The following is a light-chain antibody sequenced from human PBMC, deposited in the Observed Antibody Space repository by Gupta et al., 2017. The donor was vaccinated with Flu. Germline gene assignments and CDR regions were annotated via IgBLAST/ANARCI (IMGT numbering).Light chain of an antibody. Sequence: SPRSASVGDRVTVHCRASQIMRDELNGYQRKPGMAPKLLIDAASSLQSGVPSRFSGSGSGTEFTCTIGSLQPEDFATYYCQQGYSTPWTFGQGTKVEIK. J-gene: IGKJ1*01. CDR2: AAS. CDR1: QIMRDE. V-gene: IGKV1-39*01. CDR3: QQGYSTPWT.